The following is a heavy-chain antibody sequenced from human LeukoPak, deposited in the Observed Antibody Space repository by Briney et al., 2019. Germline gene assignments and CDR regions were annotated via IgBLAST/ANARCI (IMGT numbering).Heavy chain of an antibody. D-gene: IGHD6-19*01. CDR3: ARVVSGWYEGDY. Sequence: ASVKVSCKASGYTFTSYYMHWVRQAPRQGLEWMGIINPSGGSTSYAQKFQGRVTMTRDTSTSTVYMELSSLRSEDTAVYYCARVVSGWYEGDYWGQGTLVTVSS. J-gene: IGHJ4*02. CDR1: GYTFTSYY. CDR2: INPSGGST. V-gene: IGHV1-46*01.